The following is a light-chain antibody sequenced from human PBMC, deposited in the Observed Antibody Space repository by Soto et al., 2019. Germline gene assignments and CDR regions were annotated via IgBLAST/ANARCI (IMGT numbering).Light chain of an antibody. CDR3: QQYEEWPPQLT. Sequence: IQMTQSPNTLSVSVGDSVSITCRASANVNGHLAWYQQRPGKAPKLLIYEASILESGVPSRFSGSGYGTEFTLTISSLQSEDFAVYYCQQYEEWPPQLTFGGGTKVEI. CDR2: EAS. J-gene: IGKJ4*01. V-gene: IGKV1-5*03. CDR1: ANVNGH.